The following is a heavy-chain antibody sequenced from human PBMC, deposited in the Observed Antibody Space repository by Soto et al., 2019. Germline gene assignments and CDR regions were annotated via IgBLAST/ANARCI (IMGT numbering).Heavy chain of an antibody. CDR1: GDSISSRSYY. V-gene: IGHV4-39*01. J-gene: IGHJ4*02. CDR3: ARQRTSVVTQAYFDV. CDR2: IYYSGST. Sequence: SETLSLTCTVTGDSISSRSYYWGWIRQPPGKGLEWIGSIYYSGSTYNNPSLRSRVSMSIDTSKDQLSMKLKSVTAADTALYFCARQRTSVVTQAYFDVWGPVSLVT. D-gene: IGHD2-21*02.